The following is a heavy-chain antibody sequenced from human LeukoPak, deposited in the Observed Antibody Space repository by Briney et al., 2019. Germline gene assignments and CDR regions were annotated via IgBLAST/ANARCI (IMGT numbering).Heavy chain of an antibody. V-gene: IGHV1-69*13. CDR3: ARGHYYDSSGYYPPAPN. J-gene: IGHJ4*02. CDR2: IIPIFGTA. D-gene: IGHD3-22*01. Sequence: GASVKVSCKASGGTFSSYAISWVRQAPGQGLEWMGGIIPIFGTANYAQKFQGRVTITADESTSTAYMELSSLRSEDTAVYYCARGHYYDSSGYYPPAPNWGQGTLVTVSS. CDR1: GGTFSSYA.